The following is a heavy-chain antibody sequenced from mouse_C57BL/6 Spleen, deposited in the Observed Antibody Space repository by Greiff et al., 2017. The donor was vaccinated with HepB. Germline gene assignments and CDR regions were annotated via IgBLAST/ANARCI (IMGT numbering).Heavy chain of an antibody. J-gene: IGHJ2*01. Sequence: QVQLKQHGAELVKPGASVKMSCKASGYTFTSYWITWVKQRPGQGLEWIGDIYPGSGSTNYNEKFKSKATLTVDTSSSTAYMQLSSLTSEDSAVYYCATRNYVFDYWGQGTTLTVSS. CDR3: ATRNYVFDY. CDR1: GYTFTSYW. V-gene: IGHV1-55*01. D-gene: IGHD2-1*01. CDR2: IYPGSGST.